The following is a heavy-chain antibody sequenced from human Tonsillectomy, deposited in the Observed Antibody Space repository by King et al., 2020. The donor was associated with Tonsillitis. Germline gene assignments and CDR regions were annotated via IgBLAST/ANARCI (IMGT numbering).Heavy chain of an antibody. D-gene: IGHD5-12*01. J-gene: IGHJ3*01. CDR2: ISGSGGST. CDR3: AKDKVATMPRDAFDS. V-gene: IGHV3-23*01. CDR1: GFTFSSYA. Sequence: QLQESGGGLVQPGGSLRLSCAASGFTFSSYAMSWVRQAPGKGLEWVSGISGSGGSTYSADSVKGRFTISRDNSKNTLYLQMKSLRAEDTAVYYCAKDKVATMPRDAFDSWGQGTMVTVSS.